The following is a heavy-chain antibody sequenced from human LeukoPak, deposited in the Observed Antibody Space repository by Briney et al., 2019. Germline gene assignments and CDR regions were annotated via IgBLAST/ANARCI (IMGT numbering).Heavy chain of an antibody. V-gene: IGHV3-7*01. J-gene: IGHJ4*02. CDR3: ARDPAGGSGSGYFDY. CDR2: IKQDGSEK. Sequence: GGSLRLSCAASGFTFSSYWMSWVRQAPGKGLEWVANIKQDGSEKYYVDSVKGRFTISRDNAKNSLYLQMNSLRAEDTAVYYCARDPAGGSGSGYFDYWGLGTLVTVSS. CDR1: GFTFSSYW. D-gene: IGHD3-10*01.